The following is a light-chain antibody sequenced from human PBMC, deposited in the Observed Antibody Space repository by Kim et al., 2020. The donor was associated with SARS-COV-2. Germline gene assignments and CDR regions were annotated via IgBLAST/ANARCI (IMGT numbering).Light chain of an antibody. CDR3: QSYDSSNHWV. CDR1: SGPIASDY. J-gene: IGLJ3*02. CDR2: DDN. Sequence: NFMLTQPHSVSESAGKTVTIPCTRSSGPIASDYVQWYLQRPGSAPITVIYDDNQRPSGVPDRFSGSIDSSSNSASLTISGLKTEDEGEYFCQSYDSSNHWVFGGGTKLTVL. V-gene: IGLV6-57*04.